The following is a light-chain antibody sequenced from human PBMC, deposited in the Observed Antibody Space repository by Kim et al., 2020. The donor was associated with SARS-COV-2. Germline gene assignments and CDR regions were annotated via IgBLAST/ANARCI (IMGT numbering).Light chain of an antibody. J-gene: IGKJ2*03. CDR1: QSISNY. CDR2: GAS. CDR3: QQSYSTLMYS. V-gene: IGKV1-39*01. Sequence: ASVGDRVTITCRASQSISNYLHWYQQKPGKVPNLLIFGASNLQSGVPSRFTGSGSGTEFTLTITNLQPEDFASYYCQQSYSTLMYSFGQGTKLEI.